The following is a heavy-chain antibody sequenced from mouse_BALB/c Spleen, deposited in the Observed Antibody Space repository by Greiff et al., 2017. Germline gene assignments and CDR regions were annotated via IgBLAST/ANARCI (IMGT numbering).Heavy chain of an antibody. V-gene: IGHV5-4*02. J-gene: IGHJ4*01. CDR1: GFTFSDYY. CDR3: ARGRTGAMDY. CDR2: ISDGGSYT. Sequence: DVQLVESGGGLVKPGGSLKLSCAASGFTFSDYYMYWVRQTPEKRLEWVATISDGGSYTYYPDSVKGRFTISRDNAKNNLYLQMSSLKSEDTAMYYCARGRTGAMDYWGQGTSVTVSS.